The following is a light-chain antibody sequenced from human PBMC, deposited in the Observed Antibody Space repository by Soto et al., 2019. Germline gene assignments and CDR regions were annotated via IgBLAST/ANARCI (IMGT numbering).Light chain of an antibody. V-gene: IGKV1-27*01. Sequence: DMQMTQSPSSLSASVGDRVTITCRASQAISNYLAWYQQRPGEVPKLLLYAASTLKSGVPSRFSGSGSGTEFTLTISSLQPEDVATYYCQKYHTAPLFGGGTKVEIQ. J-gene: IGKJ4*01. CDR3: QKYHTAPL. CDR1: QAISNY. CDR2: AAS.